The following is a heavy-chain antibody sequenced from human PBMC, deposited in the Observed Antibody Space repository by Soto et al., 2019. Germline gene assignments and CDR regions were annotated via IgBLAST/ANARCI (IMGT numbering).Heavy chain of an antibody. V-gene: IGHV3-23*01. CDR3: AKESGDLRYYYGMDV. J-gene: IGHJ6*02. D-gene: IGHD7-27*01. Sequence: SGGSLRLSCAASGFTFSSYAMSWVRQAPGKGLEWVSAISGSGGSTYYADSVKGRFTISRDNSKNTLYLQMNSLRAEDTAVYYCAKESGDLRYYYGMDVWGQGTTVTVSS. CDR1: GFTFSSYA. CDR2: ISGSGGST.